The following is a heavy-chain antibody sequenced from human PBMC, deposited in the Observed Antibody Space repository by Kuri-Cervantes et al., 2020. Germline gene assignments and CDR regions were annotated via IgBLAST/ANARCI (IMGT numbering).Heavy chain of an antibody. V-gene: IGHV1-2*02. D-gene: IGHD4-17*01. CDR1: GYTFTDYY. Sequence: ASVKVSCKASGYTFTDYYMHWVRQAPGQGLEWMGWINPNSGGTNYAQKFQGRVTMTRDTSIRTAYMDLSRLRYDDTAVYYCARDLAHGADYYYYMDVWGKGTTVTVSS. CDR2: INPNSGGT. CDR3: ARDLAHGADYYYYMDV. J-gene: IGHJ6*03.